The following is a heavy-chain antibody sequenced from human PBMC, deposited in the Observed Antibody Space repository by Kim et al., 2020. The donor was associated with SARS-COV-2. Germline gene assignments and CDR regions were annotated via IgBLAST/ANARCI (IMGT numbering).Heavy chain of an antibody. CDR1: GFIFSDYY. J-gene: IGHJ3*02. V-gene: IGHV3-11*06. CDR3: ASDLLGISIAAFDI. CDR2: ISRNSYYT. Sequence: GGSLRLSCAPSGFIFSDYYMTWIRQAPGKGLEWVSYISRNSYYTNYADSVKGRFTISRDDAKNSLYLQMNSLRAEDTAVYYCASDLLGISIAAFDIWGLGTMVTVSS. D-gene: IGHD3-3*02.